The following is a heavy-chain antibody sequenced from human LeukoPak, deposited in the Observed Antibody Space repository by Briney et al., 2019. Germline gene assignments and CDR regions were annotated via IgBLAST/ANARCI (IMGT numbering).Heavy chain of an antibody. J-gene: IGHJ4*02. Sequence: GGSLRLSCAASGLTFSSYWMSWVRQAPGKGLEWVANIKQDGSEKYYADSVKGRFTISRDNAKNSLYLQMNSLRAEDTAVYYCARGRPTGFDYWGQGTLVTVSS. CDR2: IKQDGSEK. CDR3: ARGRPTGFDY. D-gene: IGHD3-10*01. V-gene: IGHV3-7*01. CDR1: GLTFSSYW.